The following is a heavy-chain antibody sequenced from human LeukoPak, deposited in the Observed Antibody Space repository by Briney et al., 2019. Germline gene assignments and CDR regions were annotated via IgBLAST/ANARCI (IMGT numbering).Heavy chain of an antibody. Sequence: SETLSLTCAVSGGSISSGGYSWSWIRRPPGKGLEWIGYIYHSGSTYYNPSLKSRVTISVDRSKNQFSLKLSSVTAADTAVYYCARVSYCSSTSCYDYWGQGTLVTVSS. CDR2: IYHSGST. V-gene: IGHV4-30-2*01. J-gene: IGHJ4*02. CDR1: GGSISSGGYS. CDR3: ARVSYCSSTSCYDY. D-gene: IGHD2-2*01.